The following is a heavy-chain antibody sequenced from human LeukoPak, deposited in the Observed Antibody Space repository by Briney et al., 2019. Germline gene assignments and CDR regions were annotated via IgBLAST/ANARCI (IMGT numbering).Heavy chain of an antibody. V-gene: IGHV3-7*03. CDR1: AFIFSGHW. J-gene: IGHJ3*02. D-gene: IGHD3-3*01. Sequence: GGSLRLSCEGSAFIFSGHWMNWVRQTPGKGLEWVASIKEDGSERQYVDSVKGRFSISRDNTKGSLFLQLNSLRAEDTAVYYCARSQYDFWSGYDAFDIWGQGTMVTVSS. CDR2: IKEDGSER. CDR3: ARSQYDFWSGYDAFDI.